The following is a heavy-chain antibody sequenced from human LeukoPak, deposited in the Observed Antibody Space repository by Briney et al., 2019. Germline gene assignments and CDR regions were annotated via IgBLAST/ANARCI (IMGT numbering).Heavy chain of an antibody. J-gene: IGHJ5*02. CDR1: GGTFSSYA. CDR3: ARADSSGYYLENWFDP. CDR2: IIPIFGTA. D-gene: IGHD3-22*01. Sequence: ASVKVFCKASGGTFSSYAISWVRQAPGQGLEWMGGIIPIFGTANYAQKFQGRVTITADESTSTAYMELSSLRSEDTAVYYCARADSSGYYLENWFDPWGQGTLVTVSS. V-gene: IGHV1-69*13.